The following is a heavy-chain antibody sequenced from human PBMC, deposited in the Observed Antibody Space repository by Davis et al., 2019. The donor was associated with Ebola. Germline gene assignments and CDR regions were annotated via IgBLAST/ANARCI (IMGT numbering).Heavy chain of an antibody. D-gene: IGHD2-15*01. Sequence: GESLKISCAASGFTFSSYAMSWVRQAPGKGLEWVSAISGSGGSTYYADSVKGRFTISRDNSKNTLYLQMNSLRAEDTAVYYCAKGEGYCSGGSCYSGDYYYGMDVWGQGTTVTVSS. CDR2: ISGSGGST. J-gene: IGHJ6*02. V-gene: IGHV3-23*01. CDR3: AKGEGYCSGGSCYSGDYYYGMDV. CDR1: GFTFSSYA.